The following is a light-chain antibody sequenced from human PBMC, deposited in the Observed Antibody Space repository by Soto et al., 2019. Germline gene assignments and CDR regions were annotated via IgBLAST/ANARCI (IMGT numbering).Light chain of an antibody. J-gene: IGLJ1*01. CDR1: SGDVGGYNY. Sequence: QSALTQPVSVSGSPGQSITISCTGTSGDVGGYNYVSWYQQHPGKAPKLMIYDVSNRPSGVSNRFSGSKSGNTASLTISGRQAEDEADYYCNSYTSSSTYVFGTGTKLTVL. CDR2: DVS. V-gene: IGLV2-14*03. CDR3: NSYTSSSTYV.